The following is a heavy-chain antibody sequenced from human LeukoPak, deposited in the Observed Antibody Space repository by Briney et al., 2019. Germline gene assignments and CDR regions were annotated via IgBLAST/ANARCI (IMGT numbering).Heavy chain of an antibody. J-gene: IGHJ5*02. D-gene: IGHD6-19*01. Sequence: PGGSLRLSCAASGFTVSSNYMSWVRQAPGKGLEWVSTISGSGGSTYYADSVKGRFTISRDNSKDTLYLQMNSLRAEDTAVYYCAKAVAGRFDPWGQGTLVTVSS. CDR3: AKAVAGRFDP. V-gene: IGHV3-23*01. CDR1: GFTVSSNY. CDR2: ISGSGGST.